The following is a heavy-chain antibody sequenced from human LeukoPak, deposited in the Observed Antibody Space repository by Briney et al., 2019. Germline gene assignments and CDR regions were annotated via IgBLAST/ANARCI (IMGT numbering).Heavy chain of an antibody. D-gene: IGHD6-13*01. J-gene: IGHJ4*02. Sequence: GGSLRLSCAASGFAFNNAWMTWVRQAPGKGLEWVGLIRGKTDGETTDYAAPVQGRFTISRDDSKDTLYLQMNSLKTEDTAVYYCILAAAGPAYWGQGTLVTVSS. V-gene: IGHV3-15*01. CDR2: IRGKTDGETT. CDR1: GFAFNNAW. CDR3: ILAAAGPAY.